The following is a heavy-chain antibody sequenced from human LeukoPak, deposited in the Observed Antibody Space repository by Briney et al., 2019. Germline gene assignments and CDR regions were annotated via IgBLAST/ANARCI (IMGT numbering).Heavy chain of an antibody. J-gene: IGHJ5*02. V-gene: IGHV1-18*01. Sequence: ASVKVSCKASGYTFINYGFSWVRQAPGQGLEWMGWINAYDGDTNYAQKLQGRVTMTTDTSTSTAYMELRSLRSDDTAVYYCARYKGISVVGATSRFDPWGQGTLVTVSS. CDR1: GYTFINYG. D-gene: IGHD1-26*01. CDR3: ARYKGISVVGATSRFDP. CDR2: INAYDGDT.